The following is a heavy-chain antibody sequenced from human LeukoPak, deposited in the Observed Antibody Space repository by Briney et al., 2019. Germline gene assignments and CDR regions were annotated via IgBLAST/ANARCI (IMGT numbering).Heavy chain of an antibody. CDR1: GGSISSYY. J-gene: IGHJ3*02. CDR2: IYTSGST. D-gene: IGHD3-16*02. V-gene: IGHV4-4*07. CDR3: ARVPDYDYVWGSYRPLYAFDI. Sequence: PSETLSLTCTVSGGSISSYYWSWIRQPAGKGLEWIGRIYTSGSTNYNPSLKSRVTISVDTSKNQFSLKLSSVTAADTAVYYCARVPDYDYVWGSYRPLYAFDIWGQGTMVTVSS.